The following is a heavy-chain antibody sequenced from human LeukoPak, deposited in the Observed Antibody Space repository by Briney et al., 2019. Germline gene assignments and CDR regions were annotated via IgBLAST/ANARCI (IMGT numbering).Heavy chain of an antibody. CDR3: VRWQSGSMFHPP. CDR1: GGSFSGYY. D-gene: IGHD3-10*02. CDR2: INHSGST. Sequence: NPSETLSLTCAVYGGSFSGYYWSWIRQPPGKGLEWIGEINHSGSTNYNPSLKSRVTISVDTSKNRFSLKLSSVTAADTAVYYCVRWQSGSMFHPPWGQGTLVTVSS. V-gene: IGHV4-34*01. J-gene: IGHJ5*02.